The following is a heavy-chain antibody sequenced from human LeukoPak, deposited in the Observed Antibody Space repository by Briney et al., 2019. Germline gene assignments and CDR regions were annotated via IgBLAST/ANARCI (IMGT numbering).Heavy chain of an antibody. CDR2: IYSGGST. D-gene: IGHD5-24*01. CDR3: ARVGERSLQLPDY. Sequence: PGGSLRLSCAASGFAVSSNYMSWVRQAPGKGLEWVSVIYSGGSTYYADSVKGRFTISRDNSKNTLYLQMNSLRAEDTAVYYCARVGERSLQLPDYWGQGTLVTVSS. J-gene: IGHJ4*02. V-gene: IGHV3-66*02. CDR1: GFAVSSNY.